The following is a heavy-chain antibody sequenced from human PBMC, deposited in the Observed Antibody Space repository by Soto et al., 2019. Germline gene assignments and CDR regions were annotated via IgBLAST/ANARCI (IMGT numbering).Heavy chain of an antibody. CDR1: RYTFTSYD. CDR3: ARRSSTYLNEIIYDP. J-gene: IGHJ5*02. V-gene: IGHV1-2*02. CDR2: IKTDSGDT. D-gene: IGHD3-10*01. Sequence: QVQLVQSGAEVKRPGASVRVSCRASRYTFTSYDIYWVRQAPGQGLEWMGWIKTDSGDTDYAQNFQGRVTTTRDTSINTAYMELNNLVSDDTAVYYCARRSSTYLNEIIYDPWGQGTLVTVSS.